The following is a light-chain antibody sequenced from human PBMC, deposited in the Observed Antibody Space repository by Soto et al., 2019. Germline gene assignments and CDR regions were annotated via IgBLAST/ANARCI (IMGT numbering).Light chain of an antibody. CDR3: SSYTTRSAQV. J-gene: IGLJ2*01. CDR1: SSDVGGYDY. Sequence: QSVLTQPASVSGSPGQSITISCTGTSSDVGGYDYVSWYQQHPGKAPKLMIYDVGDRPSGVSNRFSGSKSGNTASLTISGLQAEDEADYYCSSYTTRSAQVFGGGTKLTVL. V-gene: IGLV2-14*01. CDR2: DVG.